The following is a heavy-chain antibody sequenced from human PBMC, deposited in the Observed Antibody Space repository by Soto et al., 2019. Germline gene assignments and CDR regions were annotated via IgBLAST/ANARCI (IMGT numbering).Heavy chain of an antibody. Sequence: GGSLRLSCAASGFTFSSNGMHWVRQAPGKGLEGVAVIWYDGNKKYYGYSVRVRFTISRENSKNTLYLEMNSLRAEDTAVYYCVVDTSGLLYXWGQGTQFTVSX. J-gene: IGHJ4*02. D-gene: IGHD3-22*01. V-gene: IGHV3-33*03. CDR1: GFTFSSNG. CDR2: IWYDGNKK. CDR3: VVDTSGLLYX.